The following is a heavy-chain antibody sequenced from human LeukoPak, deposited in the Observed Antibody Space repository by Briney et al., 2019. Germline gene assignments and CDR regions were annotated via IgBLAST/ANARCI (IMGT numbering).Heavy chain of an antibody. Sequence: GESLKISCKVSGDSFTSHWIGWVRQLPGKGLEWMGIIYPGDSDTRYNPSFQGQVTLSADKSISTAYLQWSNLKASDTAMYYCARLLTSGSNIRDWFDPWGQGTLVTVSS. D-gene: IGHD3-16*01. CDR1: GDSFTSHW. CDR2: IYPGDSDT. V-gene: IGHV5-51*01. J-gene: IGHJ5*02. CDR3: ARLLTSGSNIRDWFDP.